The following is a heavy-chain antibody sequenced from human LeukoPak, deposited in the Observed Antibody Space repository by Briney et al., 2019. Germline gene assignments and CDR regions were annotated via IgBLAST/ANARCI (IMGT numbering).Heavy chain of an antibody. J-gene: IGHJ4*02. CDR2: IHYRGTT. CDR1: GASISTTNYY. V-gene: IGHV4-39*02. CDR3: ARLGYDFWSSLPTYFNIDS. D-gene: IGHD3-3*01. Sequence: SETLSLTCTVSGASISTTNYYWGWIRQPPGKGLEWIGSIHYRGTTSYKPSLKGRVTTSIDTSKNHFSLELRSLTAADTAVYYCARLGYDFWSSLPTYFNIDSWGQGILVTVS.